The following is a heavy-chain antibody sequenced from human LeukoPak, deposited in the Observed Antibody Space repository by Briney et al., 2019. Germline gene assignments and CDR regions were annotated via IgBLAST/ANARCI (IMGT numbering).Heavy chain of an antibody. J-gene: IGHJ4*02. V-gene: IGHV3-23*01. CDR2: ITSSGDGT. Sequence: GGSLRLSCAPSGFTFSIYAMSWVRQAPGGGLQWVSSITSSGDGTYYAHSVKGRFTISRDHSENMLYLQMDSLSVEDRGVYFFAKDQPNYYVSNGHYYRRDGDYWGQGTLVTVSS. D-gene: IGHD3-22*01. CDR3: AKDQPNYYVSNGHYYRRDGDY. CDR1: GFTFSIYA.